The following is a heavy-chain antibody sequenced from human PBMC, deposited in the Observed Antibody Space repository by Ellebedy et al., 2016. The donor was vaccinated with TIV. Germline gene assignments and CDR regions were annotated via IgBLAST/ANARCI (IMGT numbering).Heavy chain of an antibody. CDR1: VYTFTGYY. CDR3: ARTAYYGMNV. CDR2: INPNSGGT. J-gene: IGHJ6*02. Sequence: ASSVKVSCKASVYTFTGYYMHWVRQAPGQGLEWMGWINPNSGGTNYAQKFQGRVTMTRDKSITTVYMELSRLRSDDTAVYYCARTAYYGMNVWGQGTTVTVSS. V-gene: IGHV1-2*02.